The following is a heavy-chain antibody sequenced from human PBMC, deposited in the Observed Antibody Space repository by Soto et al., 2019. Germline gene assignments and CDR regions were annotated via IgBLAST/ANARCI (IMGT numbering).Heavy chain of an antibody. J-gene: IGHJ1*01. D-gene: IGHD1-26*01. Sequence: PSETLSLTCSVSGDSISSNTYFWGWIRQPPGKGLEWIGSVDYSGTTYYNTSLRTRATISVDTSENQFSLKLSSVTAADTAVYYCARDGANSGSYSEYFQHWGQGTLVTVSS. CDR2: VDYSGTT. CDR3: ARDGANSGSYSEYFQH. CDR1: GDSISSNTYF. V-gene: IGHV4-39*02.